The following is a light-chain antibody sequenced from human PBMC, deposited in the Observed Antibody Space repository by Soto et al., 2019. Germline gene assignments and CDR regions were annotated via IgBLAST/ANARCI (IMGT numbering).Light chain of an antibody. V-gene: IGKV4-1*01. CDR1: QSLLLGSNNKNY. J-gene: IGKJ4*01. CDR2: WAS. Sequence: IVMTQSPDSLAVSLGERATINCKSSQSLLLGSNNKNYLSWYQQKPGQPPKVLIYWASTRAFGVPDRCSGSGSWTDFSLTISSLQAEDAAVYYCQHYFDSPLTFGGGTKVEIE. CDR3: QHYFDSPLT.